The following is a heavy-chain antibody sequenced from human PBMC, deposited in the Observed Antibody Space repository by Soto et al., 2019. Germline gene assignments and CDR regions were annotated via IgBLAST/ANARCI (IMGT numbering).Heavy chain of an antibody. J-gene: IGHJ4*02. Sequence: GGSLRLSCAASGFTFSSYAMHWVRQAPGKGLEWVAVISYDGSNKYYADSVKGRFTISRDNSKNTLYLQMNSLRAEDTAVYYCAKDPTIAADYYFDYWGQGTLVTVSS. CDR1: GFTFSSYA. D-gene: IGHD6-13*01. V-gene: IGHV3-30-3*01. CDR3: AKDPTIAADYYFDY. CDR2: ISYDGSNK.